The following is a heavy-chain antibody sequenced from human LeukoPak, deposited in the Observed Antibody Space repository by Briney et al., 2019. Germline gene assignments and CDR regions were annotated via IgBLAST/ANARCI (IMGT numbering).Heavy chain of an antibody. CDR3: ARDIYGGNTRTDY. CDR2: ISSSGDTI. J-gene: IGHJ4*02. Sequence: PGGSLRLSCAASGFTFNTYSMNWVRQAPGKGLAWISYISSSGDTIYYAESVQGRFTISRDNAKSSLYLQMNSLRDEDTGVYYCARDIYGGNTRTDYWGPGTLVTVSS. V-gene: IGHV3-48*02. CDR1: GFTFNTYS. D-gene: IGHD4-23*01.